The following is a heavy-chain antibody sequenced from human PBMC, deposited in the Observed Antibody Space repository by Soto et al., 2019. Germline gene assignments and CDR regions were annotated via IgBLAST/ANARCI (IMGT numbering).Heavy chain of an antibody. D-gene: IGHD1-1*01. CDR1: GITFSNYG. J-gene: IGHJ5*02. CDR3: AKGDTTGTT. Sequence: QVQLVESGGGVVQPGRSLRLSCAASGITFSNYGMHWVRQAPGKGLAWVAVIAYDGSNTDYSDSVKGRFTISRDNSKKTLYLQMDRLRAEDSAVYYCAKGDTTGTTWGQGTLVTVSS. CDR2: IAYDGSNT. V-gene: IGHV3-30*18.